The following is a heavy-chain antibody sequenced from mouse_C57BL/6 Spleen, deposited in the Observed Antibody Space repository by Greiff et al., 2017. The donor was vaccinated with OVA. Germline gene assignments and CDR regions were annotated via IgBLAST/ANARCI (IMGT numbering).Heavy chain of an antibody. CDR1: GYAFSSSW. V-gene: IGHV1-82*01. CDR2: IYPGDGDT. Sequence: VQLQESGPELVKPGASVKISCKASGYAFSSSWMNWVKQRPGKGLEWIGRIYPGDGDTNYNGKFKGKATLTADKSSSTAYMQLSSLTSEDSAVYFCARSGVTTVVATGYFDVWGTGTTVTVSS. CDR3: ARSGVTTVVATGYFDV. D-gene: IGHD1-1*01. J-gene: IGHJ1*03.